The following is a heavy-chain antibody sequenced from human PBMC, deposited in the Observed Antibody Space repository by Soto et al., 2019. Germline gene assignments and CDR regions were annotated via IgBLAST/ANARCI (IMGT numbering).Heavy chain of an antibody. J-gene: IGHJ4*02. Sequence: QLQLQESGPGLVKPSETLSLTCTVSGGSISSSTYYWGWIRQPPGKGLEWIATIVSTGTTHYNPSLKSRVTISVDTSKNQFSLNLRSVTAADTAMYYCARHDYGDGFSYWGQGTLVTVSS. CDR3: ARHDYGDGFSY. CDR1: GGSISSSTYY. CDR2: IVSTGTT. V-gene: IGHV4-39*01. D-gene: IGHD4-17*01.